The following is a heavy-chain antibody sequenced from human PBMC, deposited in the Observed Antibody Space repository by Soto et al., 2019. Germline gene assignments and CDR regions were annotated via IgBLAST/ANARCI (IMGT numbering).Heavy chain of an antibody. CDR1: GGSISSGDYY. V-gene: IGHV4-30-4*01. D-gene: IGHD3-22*01. Sequence: SETLSLTCTVSGGSISSGDYYWSWIRQPPGKGLEWIGYIYNSGRSYYDPSLKSRVTISIDTAVNQFSLKLKSATAADTAVYYCSRGTWLKHYFDSCGQGTQVTVSS. CDR2: IYNSGRS. CDR3: SRGTWLKHYFDS. J-gene: IGHJ4*02.